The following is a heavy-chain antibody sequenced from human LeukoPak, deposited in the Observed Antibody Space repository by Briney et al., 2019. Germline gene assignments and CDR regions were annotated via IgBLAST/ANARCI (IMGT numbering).Heavy chain of an antibody. CDR3: ARERVIVRAFDI. CDR1: GGSISRGGYY. CDR2: IYYSGST. V-gene: IGHV4-31*03. Sequence: SQTLSLTCTVSGGSISRGGYYWSWIRQHPGKGLEWIGYIYYSGSTYYNPSLKSRVTISVDTSKNQFSLKLSSVTAADTAVYYCARERVIVRAFDIWGQGTMVTVSS. D-gene: IGHD1-26*01. J-gene: IGHJ3*02.